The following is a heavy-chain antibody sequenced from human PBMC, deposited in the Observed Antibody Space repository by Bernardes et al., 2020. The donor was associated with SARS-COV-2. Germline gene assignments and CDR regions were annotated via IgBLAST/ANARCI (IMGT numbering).Heavy chain of an antibody. J-gene: IGHJ4*02. CDR2: IYDTGST. CDR1: GGSITNTNW. CDR3: TRNDFWSGGGFRY. Sequence: SETLSLTCTVSGGSITNTNWWSWVRQPPGKGLQWIGEIYDTGSTHYNPSLKSRVTMSVDKSNNQFSLKLNSLTAADTAVYYCTRNDFWSGGGFRYWGQGSLVTVSS. D-gene: IGHD3-3*01. V-gene: IGHV4-4*02.